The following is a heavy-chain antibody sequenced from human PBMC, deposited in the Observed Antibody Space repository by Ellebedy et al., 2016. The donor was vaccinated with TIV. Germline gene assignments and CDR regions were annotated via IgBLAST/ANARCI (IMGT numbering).Heavy chain of an antibody. V-gene: IGHV3-11*05. CDR2: ISTGGSYT. CDR3: AKGRGGGSDSSAPRYYFDY. CDR1: GFGFSDYY. Sequence: GESLKISCVASGFGFSDYYMSWIRQTPGKGLEWISYISTGGSYTNYADSVKGRFTISRDDARSSLYLQMNSLRAEDTAIYYCAKGRGGGSDSSAPRYYFDYWGLGTLVTVSS. J-gene: IGHJ4*02. D-gene: IGHD3-22*01.